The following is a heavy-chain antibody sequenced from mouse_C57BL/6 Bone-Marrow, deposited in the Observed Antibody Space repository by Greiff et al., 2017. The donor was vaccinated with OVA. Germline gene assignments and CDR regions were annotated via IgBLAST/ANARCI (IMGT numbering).Heavy chain of an antibody. CDR3: ARDNYGSSLYWYFDV. V-gene: IGHV1-81*01. Sequence: QVHVKQSGAELARPGASVKLSCKASGYTFTSYGISWVKQRTGQGLEWIGEIYPRSGNTYYNEKFKGKATLTADKSSSTAYMELRSLTSEDSAVYFCARDNYGSSLYWYFDVWGTGTTVTVSS. D-gene: IGHD1-1*01. J-gene: IGHJ1*03. CDR2: IYPRSGNT. CDR1: GYTFTSYG.